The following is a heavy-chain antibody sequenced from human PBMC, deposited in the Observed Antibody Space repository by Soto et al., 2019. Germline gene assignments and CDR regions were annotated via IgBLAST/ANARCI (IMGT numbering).Heavy chain of an antibody. Sequence: PGGSLRLSCAASGFTFSTYAMSWVRQAPGKGLEWVSTISSGGGSTYYADSVKGRFTISRDTSKNTLYLQMDSLRAEDTAVYYCAKARSGSLDGMDVWGQGTTVTVSS. CDR2: ISSGGGST. CDR3: AKARSGSLDGMDV. D-gene: IGHD1-26*01. CDR1: GFTFSTYA. V-gene: IGHV3-23*01. J-gene: IGHJ6*02.